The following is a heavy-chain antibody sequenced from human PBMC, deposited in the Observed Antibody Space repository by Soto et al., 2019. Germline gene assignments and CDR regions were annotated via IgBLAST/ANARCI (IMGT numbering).Heavy chain of an antibody. Sequence: QVQLVQSGAEVKKPGASVKVSCKASGYTFTAYGISWVRQAPGQGLEWMGWISTYNGNTKYAQKFQDRVTLTTDSATSTGYMERRSLRSDDTAVYYCARDPGGSNYGYWRRSWFAPWGQGTLVTVSS. CDR2: ISTYNGNT. V-gene: IGHV1-18*01. CDR1: GYTFTAYG. J-gene: IGHJ5*02. CDR3: ARDPGGSNYGYWRRSWFAP. D-gene: IGHD5-18*01.